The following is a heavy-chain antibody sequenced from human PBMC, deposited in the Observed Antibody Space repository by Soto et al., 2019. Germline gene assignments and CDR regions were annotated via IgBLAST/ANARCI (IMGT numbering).Heavy chain of an antibody. CDR1: GYTFTGHY. Sequence: ASVKVSCKASGYTFTGHYIHWVRQAPEQGPEWMGEIGPESGATRYAQRFQGRVTMTRDMSITTVYMELNNLSPDDTAVYYCGRGRSGQIVVFYWGQGTPVTAPQ. CDR3: GRGRSGQIVVFY. J-gene: IGHJ4*02. CDR2: IGPESGAT. D-gene: IGHD1-26*01. V-gene: IGHV1-2*02.